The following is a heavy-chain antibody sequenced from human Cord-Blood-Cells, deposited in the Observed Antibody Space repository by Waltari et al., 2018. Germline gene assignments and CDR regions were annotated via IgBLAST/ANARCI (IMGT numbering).Heavy chain of an antibody. Sequence: QVQLQQWGAGLLKPSETLSLTCAVYGGSFSGYYCRWIRQPQGKGLEWIGEINHSGRTNYHPSLKSRVTISLDTSKNQFSLKLSFVTAADTAVYYCAREEDSSGWYYYYGMDVWGQGTTVTVSS. V-gene: IGHV4-34*01. CDR3: AREEDSSGWYYYYGMDV. J-gene: IGHJ6*02. CDR1: GGSFSGYY. D-gene: IGHD6-19*01. CDR2: INHSGRT.